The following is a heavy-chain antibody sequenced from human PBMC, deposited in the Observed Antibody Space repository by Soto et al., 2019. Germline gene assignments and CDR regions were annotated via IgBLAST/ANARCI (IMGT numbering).Heavy chain of an antibody. J-gene: IGHJ6*02. V-gene: IGHV3-23*01. CDR1: VFTFSSYA. Sequence: PVGSLRLSCASSVFTFSSYAMSCVRHSPGKGLEWVSAISGSGGSTYYADSVKGRFTISRDNSKNTLYLQMNSLRAEDTAVYYCAAVTTSNYYYGMEVWGQGTTVTVSS. D-gene: IGHD4-4*01. CDR3: AAVTTSNYYYGMEV. CDR2: ISGSGGST.